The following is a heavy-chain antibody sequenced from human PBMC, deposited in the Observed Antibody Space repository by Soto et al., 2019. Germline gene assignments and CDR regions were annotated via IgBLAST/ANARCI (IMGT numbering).Heavy chain of an antibody. CDR1: GVSITSGVYY. CDR3: AAGPNLNYFDF. J-gene: IGHJ4*02. Sequence: QVQLQESGPGLEKPSQTLSVTCTVSGVSITSGVYYWTWIRQHPGKGLEWIGNIYYSGSTYYNPSLRSRVTIAVDTSKNQFSLNLSSVTAADTAVYYCAAGPNLNYFDFWGQGTLITVSS. CDR2: IYYSGST. V-gene: IGHV4-31*03.